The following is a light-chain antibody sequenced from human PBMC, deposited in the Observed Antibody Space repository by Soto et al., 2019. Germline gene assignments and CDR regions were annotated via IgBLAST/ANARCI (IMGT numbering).Light chain of an antibody. J-gene: IGKJ5*01. CDR1: QSITSTS. Sequence: IVLTQSPATLALSPGEGVTLSCGASQSITSTSIAWYQHKPGLAPRLLVYGASRRATGIPDRFSGSGSGTDFTPTISRLEPEDFAVYYCQQRRSWQVTFGQGTRLEIK. CDR3: QQRRSWQVT. V-gene: IGKV3D-20*02. CDR2: GAS.